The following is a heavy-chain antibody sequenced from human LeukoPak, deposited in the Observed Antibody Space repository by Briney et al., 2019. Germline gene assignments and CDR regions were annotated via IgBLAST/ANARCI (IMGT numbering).Heavy chain of an antibody. D-gene: IGHD3-22*01. V-gene: IGHV4-39*07. CDR2: IYYSGST. Sequence: SETLSLTCTVSGGSISSSSYYWGWIRQPPGKGLEWIGSIYYSGSTYYNPSLKSRVTISVDTSKNQFSLKLSSVTAADTAVYYCARGSYGVITMIVGGYYFDYWGQGTLVTASS. J-gene: IGHJ4*02. CDR3: ARGSYGVITMIVGGYYFDY. CDR1: GGSISSSSYY.